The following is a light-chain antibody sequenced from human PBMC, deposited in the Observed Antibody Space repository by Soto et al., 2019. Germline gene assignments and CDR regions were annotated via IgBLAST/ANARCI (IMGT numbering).Light chain of an antibody. CDR3: QQYNSYWT. J-gene: IGKJ1*01. CDR2: DAS. CDR1: QTISRW. Sequence: DIQLTQTPSTLSGSVGDDVTITCRASQTISRWLAWYQQKPGRAPKLLIYDASTLESGVPSRLSGSGSETEFTLTISRMKPDDFATYYCQQYNSYWTFGHGTKVDIK. V-gene: IGKV1-5*01.